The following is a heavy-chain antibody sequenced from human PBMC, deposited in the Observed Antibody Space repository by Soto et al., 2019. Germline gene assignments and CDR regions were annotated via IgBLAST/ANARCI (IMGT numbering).Heavy chain of an antibody. CDR1: GGSISSSNW. J-gene: IGHJ4*02. Sequence: QVQLQESGPGLVKPSGTLSLTCAVSGGSISSSNWWSWVRQPPGKGLEWIGEIYHSGSTNYNPSLKRRVTISVDKYKHQFSLKLSCVTAADTAVYYCARDYDSSGSFDYWGQGTLVTVSS. CDR2: IYHSGST. CDR3: ARDYDSSGSFDY. V-gene: IGHV4-4*02. D-gene: IGHD3-22*01.